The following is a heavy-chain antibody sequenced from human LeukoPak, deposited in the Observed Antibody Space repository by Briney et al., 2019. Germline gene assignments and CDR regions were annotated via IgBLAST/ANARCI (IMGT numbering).Heavy chain of an antibody. CDR2: IYYSGST. D-gene: IGHD4-17*01. V-gene: IGHV4-39*01. CDR1: GGSISSSSYH. J-gene: IGHJ5*02. CDR3: GRYNYGDYANWFDP. Sequence: SETLSLTCTVSGGSISSSSYHWGWIRQPPGKGLEWIGSIYYSGSTYYNPPLRSRVTISVDTSKNQFSLKLSSVTAADTAVYYCGRYNYGDYANWFDPWGQGTLVTVSS.